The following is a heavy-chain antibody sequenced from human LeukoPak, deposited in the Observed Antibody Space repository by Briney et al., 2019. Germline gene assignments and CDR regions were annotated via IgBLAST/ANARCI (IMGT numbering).Heavy chain of an antibody. V-gene: IGHV1-69*04. J-gene: IGHJ4*02. CDR1: GRTFRSYA. Sequence: SVHVSCKASGRTFRSYAITWVRQATGQGLEWMGRIIPILVIANYAQKLQGRVTITADKSTSTDYMELSRLRAEDAAVYYCERGRLLAPLLSSFGYWGQGTLVSVSS. CDR2: IIPILVIA. D-gene: IGHD3-3*01. CDR3: ERGRLLAPLLSSFGY.